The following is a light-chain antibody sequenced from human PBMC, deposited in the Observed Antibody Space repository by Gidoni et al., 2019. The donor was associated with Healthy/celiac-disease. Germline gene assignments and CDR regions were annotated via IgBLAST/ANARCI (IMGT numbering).Light chain of an antibody. CDR3: QSYDSSLSLYV. CDR1: SPNIGAGYD. V-gene: IGLV1-40*01. CDR2: CNS. J-gene: IGLJ1*01. Sequence: QSVLTQPPSVSGAPGQRVTISCTGSSPNIGAGYDVHWYQQLPGTAPKLLIYCNSNRPSGVPDRFSGSKSGTSASLAITGLQAEDEADYYCQSYDSSLSLYVFGTGTKVTVL.